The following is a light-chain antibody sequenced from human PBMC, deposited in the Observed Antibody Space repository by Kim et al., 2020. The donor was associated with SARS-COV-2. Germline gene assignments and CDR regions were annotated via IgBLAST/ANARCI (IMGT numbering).Light chain of an antibody. CDR3: QSADSSGTSLV. CDR1: ALPKQY. V-gene: IGLV3-25*03. J-gene: IGLJ3*02. CDR2: KDS. Sequence: SYELTQPPSVSVSPGQTARITCSGDALPKQYAFWYHQKPGQAPVLVIYKDSERPSGIPERFSGSSSGTTVTLTISGVQAEDEADYYCQSADSSGTSLVFG.